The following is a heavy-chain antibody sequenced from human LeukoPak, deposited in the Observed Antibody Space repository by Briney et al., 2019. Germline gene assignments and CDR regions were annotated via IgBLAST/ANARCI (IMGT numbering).Heavy chain of an antibody. CDR3: ARATADYETDFDY. J-gene: IGHJ4*02. D-gene: IGHD4-17*01. V-gene: IGHV5-10-1*01. CDR1: GYSFTIYW. CDR2: IDCSDSYT. Sequence: GESLKISCKGSGYSFTIYWISWVRQIPGKGLECMGRIDCSDSYTNYSPSFQGHVTISADKSISTAYLQWSSLKASDTAMYYCARATADYETDFDYWGQGTLVTVSS.